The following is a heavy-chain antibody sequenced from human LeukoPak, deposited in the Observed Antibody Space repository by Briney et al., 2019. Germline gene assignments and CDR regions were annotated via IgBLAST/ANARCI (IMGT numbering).Heavy chain of an antibody. Sequence: PSETLSLTCTVSGGSISTYYWSWIRQPPGKGLEWIGYIYYTGSTSYNPSLNSRVTISVDTASNQVSLNLTSVTTADTAVYYCARARMQREPRRAFYIWGKGTKVTVSS. V-gene: IGHV4-59*01. CDR1: GGSISTYY. CDR3: ARARMQREPRRAFYI. D-gene: IGHD1-26*01. J-gene: IGHJ3*02. CDR2: IYYTGST.